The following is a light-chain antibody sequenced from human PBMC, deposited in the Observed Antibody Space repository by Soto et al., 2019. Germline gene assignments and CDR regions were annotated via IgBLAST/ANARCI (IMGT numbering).Light chain of an antibody. CDR2: GAS. Sequence: EIVFTQSPGTLSLSPGEGATLSCRASQSVSSSYLAWYQQKPGQAPRLLIYGASSRATGIPDRFSGSGSGTDFTLTISRLEPEECAVYYCQQYGSSQTFGQGTKVYIK. CDR1: QSVSSSY. J-gene: IGKJ1*01. V-gene: IGKV3-20*01. CDR3: QQYGSSQT.